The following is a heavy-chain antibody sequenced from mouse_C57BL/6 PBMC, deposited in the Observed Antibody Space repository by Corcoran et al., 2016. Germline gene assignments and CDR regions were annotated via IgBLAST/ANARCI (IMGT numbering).Heavy chain of an antibody. V-gene: IGHV1-26*01. Sequence: EVQLQQSGPELVKPGASVKISCKASGYTFTDYYMNWVKQSHGKSLEWIGDINPNNGGTSYNQKFKGKATLTVDKSSSTAYMELHSLTSEDSAVYYCASDYYGYFDYWGQGTTLTVSS. CDR2: INPNNGGT. CDR3: ASDYYGYFDY. D-gene: IGHD1-1*01. J-gene: IGHJ2*01. CDR1: GYTFTDYY.